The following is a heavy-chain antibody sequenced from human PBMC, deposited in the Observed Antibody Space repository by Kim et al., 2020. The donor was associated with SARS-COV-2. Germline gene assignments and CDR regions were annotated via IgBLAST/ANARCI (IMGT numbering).Heavy chain of an antibody. CDR2: ISSSSSYT. V-gene: IGHV3-11*05. CDR1: GFTFSDYY. D-gene: IGHD3-3*01. Sequence: GGSLRLSCAASGFTFSDYYMSWIRQAPGKGLEWVSYISSSSSYTNYADSVKGRFTISRDNAKNSLYLQMNSLRAEDTAVYYCARDVSGGLRGDFWSGYFRGDYYYYGMDVWGQGTTVTVSS. J-gene: IGHJ6*02. CDR3: ARDVSGGLRGDFWSGYFRGDYYYYGMDV.